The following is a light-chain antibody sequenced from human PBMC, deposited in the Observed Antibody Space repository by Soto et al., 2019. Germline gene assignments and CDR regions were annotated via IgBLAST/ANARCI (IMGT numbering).Light chain of an antibody. CDR2: GAS. CDR3: HQYSNSRFT. J-gene: IGKJ3*01. CDR1: QSVNSKF. V-gene: IGKV3-20*01. Sequence: EIVLTQSPGTLSLSPGERATLTCRASQSVNSKFLAWYQHKPGQTPRVLIYGASSRATGIPDRFSGSGSGTDFTLTISRLEPEDFAVYYCHQYSNSRFTFGLGTRVDV.